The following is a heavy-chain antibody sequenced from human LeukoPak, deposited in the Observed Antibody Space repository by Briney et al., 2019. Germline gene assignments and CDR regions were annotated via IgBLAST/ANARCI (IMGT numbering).Heavy chain of an antibody. CDR2: ISRSGDFT. D-gene: IGHD6-13*01. CDR3: AKESAAAGYFDY. J-gene: IGHJ4*01. Sequence: PGGSLRLSCAASGFTFSSPAMSWVRHAPGKGLELVSVISRSGDFTYYADSVKGRFTISRDSSKNTLSLQMNSLRAEDTAVYYCAKESAAAGYFDYWGLGTLVTVSS. V-gene: IGHV3-23*01. CDR1: GFTFSSPA.